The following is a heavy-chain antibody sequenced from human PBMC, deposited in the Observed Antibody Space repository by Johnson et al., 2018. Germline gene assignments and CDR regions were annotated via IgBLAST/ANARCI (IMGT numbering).Heavy chain of an antibody. V-gene: IGHV3-30*03. CDR3: ATSGGYIHDAFDI. J-gene: IGHJ3*02. CDR1: GFTFNNYA. D-gene: IGHD1-26*01. CDR2: ISYDGSIK. Sequence: QVQLQESGGGLVQPGGSLRLSCAASGFTFNNYAMSWVRQAPGKGLEWVAVISYDGSIKYYAESVKGRFTIPRDNSKNTLYLQMNSLRAEDTAVYYCATSGGYIHDAFDIWGQGKMVTGSS.